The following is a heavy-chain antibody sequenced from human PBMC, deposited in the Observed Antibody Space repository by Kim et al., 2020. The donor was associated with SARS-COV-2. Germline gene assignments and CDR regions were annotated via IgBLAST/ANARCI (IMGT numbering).Heavy chain of an antibody. J-gene: IGHJ5*02. Sequence: GGSLRLSCAASGFTFSSYWMHWVRQAPGKGLVWVSRINSDGSSTSYADSVKGRFTISRDNAKNTLYLQMNSLRAEDTAVYYCARDRGYCSGCSCYSGRFDPWGQGTLVTVSS. V-gene: IGHV3-74*01. CDR2: INSDGSST. D-gene: IGHD2-15*01. CDR3: ARDRGYCSGCSCYSGRFDP. CDR1: GFTFSSYW.